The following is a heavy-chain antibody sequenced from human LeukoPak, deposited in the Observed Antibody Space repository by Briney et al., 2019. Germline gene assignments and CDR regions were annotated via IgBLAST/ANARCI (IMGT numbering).Heavy chain of an antibody. D-gene: IGHD2-21*02. CDR3: ARRVVTAFNRFDP. J-gene: IGHJ5*02. CDR2: IYPGDSDT. V-gene: IGHV5-51*01. CDR1: GYSFTSYW. Sequence: GESLKISCKGSGYSFTSYWIGWVRQMPGKGLEWMGIIYPGDSDTRYSTSFQGQVTISADKSISTAYLQWSSLKASDTAMYYCARRVVTAFNRFDPWGQGTLVTVSS.